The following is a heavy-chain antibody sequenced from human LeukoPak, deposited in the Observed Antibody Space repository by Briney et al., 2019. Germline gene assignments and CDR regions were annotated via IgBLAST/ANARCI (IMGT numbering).Heavy chain of an antibody. CDR3: VRDLGVDTSMIFFDY. CDR2: ISAYNGNT. CDR1: GYTFTDFG. Sequence: ASVKVSCKASGYTFTDFGVSWVRQAPGQGLEWMGWISAYNGNTNYVQKFRGRVTMTTDISTSTAYVELRSLRSDDTAVFYCVRDLGVDTSMIFFDYWGREPGSPSPQ. V-gene: IGHV1-18*01. D-gene: IGHD5-18*01. J-gene: IGHJ4*02.